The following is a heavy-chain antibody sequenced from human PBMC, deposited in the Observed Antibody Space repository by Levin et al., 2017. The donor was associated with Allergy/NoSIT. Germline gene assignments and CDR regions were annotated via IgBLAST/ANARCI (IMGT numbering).Heavy chain of an antibody. CDR2: IYYSGST. Sequence: PSETLSLTCTVSGGSISSSSHYWAWIRQPPGKGLEWIGHIYYSGSTYTNPSLKSRVTMSVNTCKNQFSLKLSLVTAADTALFYCASISGGYNYHCMDVWGQVPTVTVSS. CDR3: ASISGGYNYHCMDV. CDR1: GGSISSSSHY. D-gene: IGHD6-25*01. V-gene: IGHV4-39*07. J-gene: IGHJ6*03.